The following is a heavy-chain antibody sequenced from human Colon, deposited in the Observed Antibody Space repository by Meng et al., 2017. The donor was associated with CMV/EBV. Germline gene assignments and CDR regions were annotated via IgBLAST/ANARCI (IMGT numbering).Heavy chain of an antibody. CDR2: INSDGSST. Sequence: GESLKISCAASGFTFSSYWMHWVRQAPGKGLVWVSRINSDGSSTSYADSVKGRFTISRDNAKNTLYLQMNSLRAEDTAVYYCARGASFWSGPYGMDLWGQGTTVTVSS. D-gene: IGHD3-3*01. CDR1: GFTFSSYW. CDR3: ARGASFWSGPYGMDL. J-gene: IGHJ6*02. V-gene: IGHV3-74*01.